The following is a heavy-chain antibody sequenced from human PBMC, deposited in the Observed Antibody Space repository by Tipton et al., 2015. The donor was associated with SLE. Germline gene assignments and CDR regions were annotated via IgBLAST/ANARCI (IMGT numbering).Heavy chain of an antibody. D-gene: IGHD3-22*01. CDR2: IYSGGSSK. Sequence: SLRLSCAASGFTFSSYAMSWVRQAPGKGLEWVSVIYSGGSSKYYADSVKGRFTISRDNSKNTLYLQMNSMRAEDTAVYYCAKGHDSSGYYYHYFDYWGQGTLVTVSS. J-gene: IGHJ4*02. V-gene: IGHV3-23*03. CDR1: GFTFSSYA. CDR3: AKGHDSSGYYYHYFDY.